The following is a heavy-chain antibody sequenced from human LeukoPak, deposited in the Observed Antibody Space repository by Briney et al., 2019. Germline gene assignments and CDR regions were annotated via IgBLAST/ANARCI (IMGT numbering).Heavy chain of an antibody. J-gene: IGHJ5*02. D-gene: IGHD2-15*01. V-gene: IGHV1-2*02. CDR3: AREGYCSGGSCYGWFDP. CDR1: GYTFTGYY. CDR2: INPNSGGT. Sequence: GASVKVSCKASGYTFTGYYMHWVRQAPGQGLEWMGWINPNSGGTNYAQKFQGRVTMTRDTSISTAYMELSRLRSDDTDVYYCAREGYCSGGSCYGWFDPWGQGTLVTVSS.